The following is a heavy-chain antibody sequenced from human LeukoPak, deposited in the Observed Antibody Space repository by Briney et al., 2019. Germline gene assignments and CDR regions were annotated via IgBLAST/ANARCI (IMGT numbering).Heavy chain of an antibody. CDR2: IWYDGSNK. Sequence: PGGSLRLSCAASGFTFSSYGMHWVRQAPGKGLEWVAVIWYDGSNKYYADSVKGRFTISRDNSKNTLYLQMNSLRAEDAAVYYCAKSAAGTTWDWFVPWGQGTLVTVSS. CDR3: AKSAAGTTWDWFVP. CDR1: GFTFSSYG. D-gene: IGHD1-7*01. J-gene: IGHJ5*02. V-gene: IGHV3-33*06.